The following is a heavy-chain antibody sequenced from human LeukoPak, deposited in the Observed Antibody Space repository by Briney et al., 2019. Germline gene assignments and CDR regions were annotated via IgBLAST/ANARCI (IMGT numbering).Heavy chain of an antibody. CDR3: ARVPEPSGYGPLDH. V-gene: IGHV3-21*01. CDR2: IYSTGNYI. D-gene: IGHD5-12*01. CDR1: GFTFSSYW. Sequence: GGSLRLSCAASGFTFSSYWMSWVRQAPGKGLEWVSSIYSTGNYIYYADSLQGRFTISRDNAKNSLFLQIFSLRADDTAVYYCARVPEPSGYGPLDHWGPGTLVTVSS. J-gene: IGHJ4*02.